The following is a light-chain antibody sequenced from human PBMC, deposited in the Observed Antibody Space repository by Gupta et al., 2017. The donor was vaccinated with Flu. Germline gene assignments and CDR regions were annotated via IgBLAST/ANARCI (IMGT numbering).Light chain of an antibody. CDR2: KAS. CDR3: QQYYSIRT. J-gene: IGKJ2*01. CDR1: QSVSSW. Sequence: VGDRVTITCRASQSVSSWLAWYQQXPGKAPKLLIYKASSLERGVPSRFSGSGSGTEFTLTISSLQPDDFATYYCQQYYSIRTFGQGTKLEIK. V-gene: IGKV1-5*03.